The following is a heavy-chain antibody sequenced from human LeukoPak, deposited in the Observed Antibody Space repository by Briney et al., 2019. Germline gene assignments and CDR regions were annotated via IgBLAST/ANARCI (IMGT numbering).Heavy chain of an antibody. CDR3: VTDQTGRHPYFFDY. D-gene: IGHD3-10*01. Sequence: GGSLRLSCAASGGNFSTDWMTWVRQVPGKGLEWVANIKEDGSEIYYVDAVKGQFTIDNAQTSLYLQMNNLSVADTAVYYCVTDQTGRHPYFFDYWGQGTLVTVSS. CDR1: GGNFSTDW. J-gene: IGHJ4*02. V-gene: IGHV3-7*01. CDR2: IKEDGSEI.